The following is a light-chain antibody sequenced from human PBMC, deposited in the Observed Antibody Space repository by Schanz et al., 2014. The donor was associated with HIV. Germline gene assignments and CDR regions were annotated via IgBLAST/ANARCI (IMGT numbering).Light chain of an antibody. V-gene: IGKV3-20*01. Sequence: ETVLTQSPGSLSLSPGDRATLSCRASQSLTTNYLAWYQQKLGQAPRLLIYGASSRATGIPDRFSGSGSGTDFTLTISRLEPDDFAVYYCHHYGDSRGTFGGGTEVDI. CDR1: QSLTTNY. CDR3: HHYGDSRGT. J-gene: IGKJ4*02. CDR2: GAS.